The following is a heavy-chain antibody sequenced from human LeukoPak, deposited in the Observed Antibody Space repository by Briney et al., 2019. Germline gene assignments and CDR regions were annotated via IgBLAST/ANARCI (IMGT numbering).Heavy chain of an antibody. Sequence: GGSLRLSCAASGFTFSSYAVSWVRQAPGKGLEWVSAISGSGGSTYYADSVKGRFTISRDNSKNTLYLQMNSLRAEDTAVYYCAISGSFFRYYYYGMDVWGQGTTVTVSS. CDR1: GFTFSSYA. D-gene: IGHD1-26*01. CDR3: AISGSFFRYYYYGMDV. J-gene: IGHJ6*02. V-gene: IGHV3-23*01. CDR2: ISGSGGST.